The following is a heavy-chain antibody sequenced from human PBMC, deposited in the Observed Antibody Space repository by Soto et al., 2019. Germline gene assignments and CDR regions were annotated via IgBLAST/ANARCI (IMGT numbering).Heavy chain of an antibody. J-gene: IGHJ5*02. D-gene: IGHD6-6*01. Sequence: PSETLSLTCTVSGGSVSSGSYYWSWIRQPPGKGLEWIGYTYYSGSTNYNPSLKSRVTISVDTSKNQFSLKLSSVTAADTAVYYCASFHGSSIAARYWFDPWGQGTLVTVSS. CDR2: TYYSGST. CDR1: GGSVSSGSYY. V-gene: IGHV4-61*01. CDR3: ASFHGSSIAARYWFDP.